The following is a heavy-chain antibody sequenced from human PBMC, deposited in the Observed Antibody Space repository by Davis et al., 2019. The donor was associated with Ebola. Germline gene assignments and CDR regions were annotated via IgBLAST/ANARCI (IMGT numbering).Heavy chain of an antibody. J-gene: IGHJ5*02. CDR2: IYYSGST. CDR1: GGSFSGYY. CDR3: ARQPLMVIYWFDP. V-gene: IGHV4-34*01. D-gene: IGHD3-22*01. Sequence: SETLSLTFAVYGGSFSGYYWSWIRQPPGKGLEWIGSIYYSGSTYYNPSLKSRVTISVDTSKNQFSLKLSSVTAADTAVYYCARQPLMVIYWFDPWGQGTLVTVSS.